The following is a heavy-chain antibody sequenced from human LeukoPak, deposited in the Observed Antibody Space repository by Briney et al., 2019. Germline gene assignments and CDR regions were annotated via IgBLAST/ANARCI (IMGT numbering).Heavy chain of an antibody. CDR1: GGTFSNYD. CDR3: ARGDSSGYSDDVFDI. Sequence: SVKVSCKASGGTFSNYDVSWVRHAPGQGLEWMGRISLIFGTTNYAQNFQGRVTITTDESTSTAYMELSSLRSEDTAVYYCARGDSSGYSDDVFDIWGQGTMVTVSS. CDR2: ISLIFGTT. J-gene: IGHJ3*02. D-gene: IGHD3-22*01. V-gene: IGHV1-69*05.